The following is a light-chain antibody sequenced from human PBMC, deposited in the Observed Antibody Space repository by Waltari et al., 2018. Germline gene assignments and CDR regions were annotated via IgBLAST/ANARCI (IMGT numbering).Light chain of an antibody. CDR2: GAS. V-gene: IGKV3-11*01. Sequence: VILTQSPATLSLSPGERATLSCRASQSVANYLAWYQQKPGQAPRLLIYGASNRATGIPERFSGTGAGTEFTLTITSLEPEDFAVYDCQKYSNSPLTFGGGTKVEIK. CDR3: QKYSNSPLT. CDR1: QSVANY. J-gene: IGKJ4*01.